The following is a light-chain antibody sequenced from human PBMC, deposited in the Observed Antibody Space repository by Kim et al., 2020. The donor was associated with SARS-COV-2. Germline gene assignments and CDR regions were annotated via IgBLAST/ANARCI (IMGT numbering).Light chain of an antibody. V-gene: IGKV3-11*01. J-gene: IGKJ4*01. CDR3: QQHSNWPALT. CDR1: QSVSTS. CDR2: DAS. Sequence: SPGQRPTHPSWPSQSVSTSLDVAQQKPGQAPRLLICDASNRATGIPARVSGSGSGTDFTLTISSLEPEDFAVYYCQQHSNWPALTFGGGTKVDIK.